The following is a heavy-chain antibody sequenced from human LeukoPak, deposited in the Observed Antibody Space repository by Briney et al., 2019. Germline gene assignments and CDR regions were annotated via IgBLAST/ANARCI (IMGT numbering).Heavy chain of an antibody. V-gene: IGHV3-48*01. CDR1: GFTFSSYS. D-gene: IGHD3-22*01. CDR2: ISSSSSTI. J-gene: IGHJ4*02. CDR3: ARDQSAYYDSSGFDY. Sequence: PGGSLRLSCAASGFTFSSYSMNWVRQAPGKGLEWASYISSSSSTIYYADSVKGRFTISRDNAKNSLYLQMNSLRAEDTAVYYCARDQSAYYDSSGFDYWGQGTLVTVSS.